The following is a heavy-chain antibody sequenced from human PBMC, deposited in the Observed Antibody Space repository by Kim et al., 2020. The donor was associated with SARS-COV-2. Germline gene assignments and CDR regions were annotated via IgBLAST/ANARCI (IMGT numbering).Heavy chain of an antibody. CDR1: GFTFSSYQ. D-gene: IGHD3-3*01. J-gene: IGHJ6*02. V-gene: IGHV3-48*03. CDR3: ARTRRITIFGVVIKKISREGDHYDYFGMDV. CDR2: ISSSGSTI. Sequence: GGSLRLSCAASGFTFSSYQMNWVRQAPGKGLEWVSYISSSGSTIYYPDSVKGRFTISRDNAKNSLYLQMNSLRAEDTAVYYCARTRRITIFGVVIKKISREGDHYDYFGMDVWGQGTTVTVSS.